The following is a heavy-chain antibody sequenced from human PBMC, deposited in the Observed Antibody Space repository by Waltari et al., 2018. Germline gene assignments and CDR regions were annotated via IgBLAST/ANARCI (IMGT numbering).Heavy chain of an antibody. CDR3: AGGVGY. CDR2: INQDGSEE. V-gene: IGHV3-7*01. CDR1: GFTFISYS. D-gene: IGHD2-15*01. Sequence: EVHLVEPGGGLVQPGGSLRLSCVGSGFTFISYSMKWFRQAPGMGLEWVASINQDGSEEHYVGSAKGRFTISRDNAKNSLYLQMNTLRAEDTAVYFCAGGVGYWGQGTLVTVSS. J-gene: IGHJ4*02.